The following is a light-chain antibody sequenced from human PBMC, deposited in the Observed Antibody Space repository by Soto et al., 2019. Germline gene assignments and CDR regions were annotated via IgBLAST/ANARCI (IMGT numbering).Light chain of an antibody. V-gene: IGKV3-15*01. CDR2: DTS. CDR3: QQYNNWPLT. CDR1: QNVRSD. Sequence: EVVMTQSPDTLSVSPGDGATLSCRASQNVRSDLAWYQQKPGQAPRLVIYDTSTRATDIPVRFTGGGSGTEFTLTMSSLKSEDFAVYYCQQYNNWPLTFGGGTKVEIK. J-gene: IGKJ4*01.